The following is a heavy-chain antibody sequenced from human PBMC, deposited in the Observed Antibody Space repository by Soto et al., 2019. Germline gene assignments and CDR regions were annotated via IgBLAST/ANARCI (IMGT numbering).Heavy chain of an antibody. CDR1: GFTFSSYG. D-gene: IGHD2-21*02. J-gene: IGHJ4*02. CDR3: ASSYCGGDCYSEPLDY. Sequence: LRLSFAASGFTFSSYGMHWVRQAPGKGLEWVAVIWYDGSNKYYADSVKGRFTISRDNSKNTLYLQMNSLRAEDTAVYYCASSYCGGDCYSEPLDYWGQGTLVPVSS. CDR2: IWYDGSNK. V-gene: IGHV3-33*01.